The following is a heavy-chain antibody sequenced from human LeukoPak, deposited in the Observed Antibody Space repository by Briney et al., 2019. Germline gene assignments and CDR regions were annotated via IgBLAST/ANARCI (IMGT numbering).Heavy chain of an antibody. Sequence: PGRSLRLSCVASGFTFDDYAMHWVRQAPGKGLEWVSGISYNRDGIGYADSVKGRFTVSRDNAKSSLYLQMNSLRSEDTALYYCAKGAAAGIRGYFDYWGQGILVTVSS. D-gene: IGHD6-25*01. J-gene: IGHJ4*02. V-gene: IGHV3-9*01. CDR2: ISYNRDGI. CDR3: AKGAAAGIRGYFDY. CDR1: GFTFDDYA.